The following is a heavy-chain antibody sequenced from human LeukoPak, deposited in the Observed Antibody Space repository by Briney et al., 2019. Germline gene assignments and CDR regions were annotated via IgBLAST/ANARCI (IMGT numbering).Heavy chain of an antibody. J-gene: IGHJ5*02. Sequence: SETLSLTCTVSGGSIRYSTSYWGWIRQPPGKGLEWIGSIYHSGSTYYNPSLKSRLTISVDTSKNQFSLKLSSVTAADTAVYYCASAQQLVRFRTGWFDPWGQGTLVTVSS. CDR3: ASAQQLVRFRTGWFDP. CDR2: IYHSGST. CDR1: GGSIRYSTSY. V-gene: IGHV4-39*07. D-gene: IGHD6-13*01.